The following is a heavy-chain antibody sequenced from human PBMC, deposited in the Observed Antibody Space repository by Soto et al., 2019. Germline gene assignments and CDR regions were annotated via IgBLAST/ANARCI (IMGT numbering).Heavy chain of an antibody. D-gene: IGHD3-3*01. CDR2: INAGNGNT. V-gene: IGHV1-3*01. CDR1: GYTFTSYA. J-gene: IGHJ6*02. CDR3: ARIRFLEWLFPGGNYYGMDV. Sequence: ASVKVSCKASGYTFTSYAMHWVCLAPGQRLEWMGWINAGNGNTKYSQKYQGRVTITRDTSASTAYMELSSLRSEDTAVYYCARIRFLEWLFPGGNYYGMDVWGQGTTVTVSS.